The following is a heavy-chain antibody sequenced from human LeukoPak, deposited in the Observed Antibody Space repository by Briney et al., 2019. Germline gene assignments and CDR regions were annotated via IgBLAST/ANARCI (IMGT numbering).Heavy chain of an antibody. CDR3: AGQDIVVVATTTRAFDI. Sequence: GESLKISCKGSGYTFTSYWITWVRQMPGKGLEWMGIIYPGDSDTKYSPSFQGQVTISADKSISTAYLQWSSLKASDTAMYYCAGQDIVVVATTTRAFDIWGQGTMVTVSS. CDR1: GYTFTSYW. J-gene: IGHJ3*02. V-gene: IGHV5-51*01. CDR2: IYPGDSDT. D-gene: IGHD2-15*01.